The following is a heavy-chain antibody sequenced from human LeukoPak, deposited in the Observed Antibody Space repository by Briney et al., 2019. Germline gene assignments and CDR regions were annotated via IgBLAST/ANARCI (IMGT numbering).Heavy chain of an antibody. CDR2: IYYTGSS. CDR3: SRDLLGSGAYDSGY. D-gene: IGHD5-12*01. Sequence: SGTLSLSCTVTGSTISSYRWNWIRQAPGKGLEWISYIYYTGSSNYNPSLERRVFISLGTSKNQFSLKQSTVTAADTAAYCYSRDLLGSGAYDSGYWGQGTPVIVSS. V-gene: IGHV4-59*01. CDR1: GSTISSYR. J-gene: IGHJ4*02.